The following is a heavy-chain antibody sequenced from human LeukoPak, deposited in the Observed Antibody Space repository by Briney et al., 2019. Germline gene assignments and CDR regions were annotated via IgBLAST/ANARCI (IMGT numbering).Heavy chain of an antibody. J-gene: IGHJ4*02. D-gene: IGHD4-17*01. V-gene: IGHV3-21*01. CDR3: ARDRLHYGEYEKTFDY. Sequence: GGSLRLSCAASGFTFSTYTMNWVRQAPGKGLEWVSSISSSTTYIYYADSVKGRFTISRDNAKNSLYLQMNSLRAEDTAVYYCARDRLHYGEYEKTFDYWGQGTLVSVSS. CDR2: ISSSTTYI. CDR1: GFTFSTYT.